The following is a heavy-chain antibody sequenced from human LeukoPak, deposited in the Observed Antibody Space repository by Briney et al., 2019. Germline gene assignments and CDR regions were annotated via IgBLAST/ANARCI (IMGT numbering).Heavy chain of an antibody. V-gene: IGHV3-30*02. CDR3: AKAQIVGPTDCFDS. D-gene: IGHD1-26*01. CDR1: GFTFSSYG. CDR2: IQYDGSNK. J-gene: IGHJ4*02. Sequence: AGGSLRLSCAASGFTFSSYGMHWVRQAPGTGLEWMTFIQYDGSNKYYADSVKGRFTIYRDNSKNTLYLQMDGLRAEDTAVYYCAKAQIVGPTDCFDSWGRGTLVTVSS.